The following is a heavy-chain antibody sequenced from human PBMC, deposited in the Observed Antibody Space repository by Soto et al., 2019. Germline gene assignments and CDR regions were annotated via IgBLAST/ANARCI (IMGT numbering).Heavy chain of an antibody. V-gene: IGHV3-7*01. CDR2: IKQDGSEK. Sequence: EVQLVESGGGLVQPGGSLRLSCAASGFTFSSYWMSWVRQAPGKGLEWVANIKQDGSEKYYVDSVKGRFTISRDNAKNSLYLQMNSLRAEDPAVYYCARAGGAANFDYWGQGTLVTVSS. CDR3: ARAGGAANFDY. CDR1: GFTFSSYW. D-gene: IGHD2-15*01. J-gene: IGHJ4*02.